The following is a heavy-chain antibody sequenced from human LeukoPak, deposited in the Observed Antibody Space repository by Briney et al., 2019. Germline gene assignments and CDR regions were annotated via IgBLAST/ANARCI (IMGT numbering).Heavy chain of an antibody. CDR2: ISSNGDGT. D-gene: IGHD2-15*01. J-gene: IGHJ4*02. CDR3: ARVSSGGHFDH. CDR1: GFTFSSSA. Sequence: GGSLRLSCAASGFTFSSSAMNWVRQAPGKGLEYVSSISSNGDGTYYADSVKGRFTISRDNSKNTLYLQMGSLRAEDMAVYYCARVSSGGHFDHWGQGILVTVSS. V-gene: IGHV3-64*02.